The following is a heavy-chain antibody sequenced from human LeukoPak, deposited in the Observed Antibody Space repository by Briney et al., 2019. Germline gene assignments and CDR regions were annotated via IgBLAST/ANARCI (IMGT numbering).Heavy chain of an antibody. Sequence: PGGSLRLSCAASGFTFSTYAMTWVRQAPGKGLEWVSLISGTGGSTYYADSVKGRFAISRDNSKNTLYLQMNSLRAEDTAVYYCVRYGRRANDQPFDVWGQGTMVTVSS. D-gene: IGHD1-1*01. CDR3: VRYGRRANDQPFDV. CDR1: GFTFSTYA. J-gene: IGHJ3*01. V-gene: IGHV3-23*01. CDR2: ISGTGGST.